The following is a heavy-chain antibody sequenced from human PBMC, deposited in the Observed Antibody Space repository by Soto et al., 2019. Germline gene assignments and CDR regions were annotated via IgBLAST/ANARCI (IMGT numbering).Heavy chain of an antibody. D-gene: IGHD2-8*01. CDR3: ARAYDTNWFDP. V-gene: IGHV4-59*01. CDR1: GGSISSYY. CDR2: IYYSGST. Sequence: SETLSLTCTVSGGSISSYYWSWIRQPPGKGLEWIGYIYYSGSTNYNPSLKSRVTISVDTSKNQFSLKLSSVTAADTAVYYCARAYDTNWFDPWGQGTLVTVSS. J-gene: IGHJ5*02.